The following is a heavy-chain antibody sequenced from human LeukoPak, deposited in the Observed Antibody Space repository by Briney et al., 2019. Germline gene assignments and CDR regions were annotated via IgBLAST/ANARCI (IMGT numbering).Heavy chain of an antibody. Sequence: GGALRLSCEASVYTLSRYALACVPEAPGRGVDWVSVIGASGADSYYSDYANGRFTVSRDNSKDTLFLHMSSLRAEDTAVYFCAARPRDSSGYYLGAFDGWGQGTTVTVSS. CDR3: AARPRDSSGYYLGAFDG. J-gene: IGHJ3*01. D-gene: IGHD3-22*01. CDR1: VYTLSRYA. CDR2: IGASGADS. V-gene: IGHV3-23*01.